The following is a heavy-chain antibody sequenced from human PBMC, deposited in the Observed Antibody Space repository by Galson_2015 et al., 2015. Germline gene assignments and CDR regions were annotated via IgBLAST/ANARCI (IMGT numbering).Heavy chain of an antibody. D-gene: IGHD6-19*01. CDR3: ARLPSSDYYYYGMDV. V-gene: IGHV4-39*01. Sequence: SETLSLTCTVSGGSISSSSYYWGWIRRPPGKGLEWIGSIYYSGSTYYNPSLKSRVTISVDTSKNQFSLKLSSVTAADTAVYYCARLPSSDYYYYGMDVWGQGTTVTASS. CDR2: IYYSGST. CDR1: GGSISSSSYY. J-gene: IGHJ6*02.